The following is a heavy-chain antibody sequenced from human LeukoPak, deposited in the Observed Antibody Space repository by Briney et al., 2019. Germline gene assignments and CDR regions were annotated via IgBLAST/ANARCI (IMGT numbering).Heavy chain of an antibody. J-gene: IGHJ3*02. Sequence: PGGSLRLSCAASGFTFSSYSMNWVRQAPGKGLEWAAVISSDGNTQYYADSVEGRFTISRDNSNNTLYLQMNSLRADDTAIYYCARRRIVGSIDDAFDIWGQGTMVTLSS. V-gene: IGHV3-30*03. CDR2: ISSDGNTQ. D-gene: IGHD1-26*01. CDR3: ARRRIVGSIDDAFDI. CDR1: GFTFSSYS.